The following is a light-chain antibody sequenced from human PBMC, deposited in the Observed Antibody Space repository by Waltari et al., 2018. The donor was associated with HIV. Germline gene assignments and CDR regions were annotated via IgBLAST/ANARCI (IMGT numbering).Light chain of an antibody. CDR1: ESVLFSSNNKNY. Sequence: IVMTQSPDSLPVSLGERATINCKSSESVLFSSNNKNYLSWYQQKPGQPPKLLIYWASSRESGVPDRFSGSGSETDFTLTISSLQAEDVAVYYCQQYYSTPLTFGVGTKVEIK. J-gene: IGKJ4*01. CDR3: QQYYSTPLT. CDR2: WAS. V-gene: IGKV4-1*01.